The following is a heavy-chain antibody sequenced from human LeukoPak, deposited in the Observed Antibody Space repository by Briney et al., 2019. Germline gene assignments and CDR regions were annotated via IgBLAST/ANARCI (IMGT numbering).Heavy chain of an antibody. D-gene: IGHD3-22*01. CDR3: AKSHGDIYDSSGYYFDY. CDR2: LNGDGTNI. V-gene: IGHV3-74*01. Sequence: GGSLRLSCVASGFTFSNYWMQWVRQVPGKGLVWVSRLNGDGTNIIYADSVKGRFTISRDNSKNTLYLQMNSLRAEDTAVYYCAKSHGDIYDSSGYYFDYWGQGTLVTVSS. CDR1: GFTFSNYW. J-gene: IGHJ4*02.